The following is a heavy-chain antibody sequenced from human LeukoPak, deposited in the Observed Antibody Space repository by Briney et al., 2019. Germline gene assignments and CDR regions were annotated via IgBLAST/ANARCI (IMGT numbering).Heavy chain of an antibody. CDR1: GGSFSGYY. D-gene: IGHD2-15*01. J-gene: IGHJ3*02. Sequence: SETLSLTCAVYGGSFSGYYWSWIRQPPGKGLEWIGEINHSGSTNYNPSLKSRVTISVDTSKNQFSLKLSSVTAADTAVYYCARHGSNCSGGSCYTRIGAFDTWGQGTMVTVSS. CDR2: INHSGST. CDR3: ARHGSNCSGGSCYTRIGAFDT. V-gene: IGHV4-34*01.